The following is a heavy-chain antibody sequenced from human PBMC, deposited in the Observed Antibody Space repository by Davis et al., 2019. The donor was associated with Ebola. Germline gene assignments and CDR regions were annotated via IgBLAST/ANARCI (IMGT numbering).Heavy chain of an antibody. V-gene: IGHV1-3*01. CDR2: INAGNGNT. CDR1: GYTFTSYA. Sequence: ASVKVSCKASGYTFTSYAMHWVRQAPGQRLEWMGWINAGNGNTKYSQKFQERVTITRDMSTSTAYMELSRLRSDDTAVYYCARGGEDQLLSSSYYYGMDVWGQGTTVTVSS. CDR3: ARGGEDQLLSSSYYYGMDV. D-gene: IGHD2-2*01. J-gene: IGHJ6*02.